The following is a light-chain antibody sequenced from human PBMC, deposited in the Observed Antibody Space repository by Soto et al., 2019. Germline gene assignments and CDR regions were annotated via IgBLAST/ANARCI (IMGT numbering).Light chain of an antibody. V-gene: IGKV3-20*01. CDR2: SGS. CDR3: QQYGSSPLFT. J-gene: IGKJ3*01. Sequence: EVVLTQSPGTLSLSPGERATLSCRASQTVSNNYVAWYQQKPGQAPRLLIYSGSSRATGTPDRFSGSGSGTEFTLTISRLESEDFAVYYCQQYGSSPLFTFGPGTKVDIK. CDR1: QTVSNNY.